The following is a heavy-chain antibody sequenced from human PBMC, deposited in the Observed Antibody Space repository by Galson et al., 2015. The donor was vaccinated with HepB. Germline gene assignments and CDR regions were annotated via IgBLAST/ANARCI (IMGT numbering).Heavy chain of an antibody. CDR3: ARAAPGFTASHHLDH. CDR2: IGITSDT. V-gene: IGHV3-13*04. J-gene: IGHJ4*02. CDR1: GFTFSTSD. D-gene: IGHD2-2*01. Sequence: SLRLSCAASGFTFSTSDFHWVRQAAGKDLEWVSAIGITSDTHYPDSVKGRFTISRENVRRSVYLQMNGLRAGDTAIYYCARAAPGFTASHHLDHWGQGILVTVSS.